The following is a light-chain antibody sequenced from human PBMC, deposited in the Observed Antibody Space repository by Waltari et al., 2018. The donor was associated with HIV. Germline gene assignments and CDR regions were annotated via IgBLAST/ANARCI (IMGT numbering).Light chain of an antibody. CDR1: SSNIGSNS. V-gene: IGLV1-44*01. Sequence: QSVLTQSPSASGTPGQRVIISCSGSSSNIGSNSVNWYQQLPGTAPKLLTYSNNERPSGFPDRFSGSKSGTSASLAISGLQSEDEADYHCAAWDDSLNGPVFGGGTKLTVL. CDR3: AAWDDSLNGPV. CDR2: SNN. J-gene: IGLJ2*01.